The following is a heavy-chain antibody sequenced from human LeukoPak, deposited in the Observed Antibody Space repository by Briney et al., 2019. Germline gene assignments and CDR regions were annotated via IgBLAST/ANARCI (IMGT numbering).Heavy chain of an antibody. CDR2: INHSGST. CDR3: ARGRYSSSWYYFVY. CDR1: GGSFSGYY. Sequence: SETLSLTCAVYGGSFSGYYWSWIRQPPGKGLEWIGEINHSGSTNYNPSLKSRVTISVDTSKSQFSLKLSSVTAADTAVYYCARGRYSSSWYYFVYWGQGNLVTVSS. D-gene: IGHD6-13*01. J-gene: IGHJ4*02. V-gene: IGHV4-34*01.